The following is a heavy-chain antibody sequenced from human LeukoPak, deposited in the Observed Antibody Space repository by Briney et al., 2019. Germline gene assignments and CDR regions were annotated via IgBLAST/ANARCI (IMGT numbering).Heavy chain of an antibody. D-gene: IGHD3-16*02. CDR2: IKQDGSEK. Sequence: GGSLRLPCAASGFTFSSYWMSWVRQAPGKGLEWVANIKQDGSEKYYVDSVKGRFTISRDNAKNSLYLQMNSLRAEDTAVYYCARDRRYDYVWGSYRYYYYYYGMDVWGQGTTVTVSS. V-gene: IGHV3-7*01. J-gene: IGHJ6*02. CDR3: ARDRRYDYVWGSYRYYYYYYGMDV. CDR1: GFTFSSYW.